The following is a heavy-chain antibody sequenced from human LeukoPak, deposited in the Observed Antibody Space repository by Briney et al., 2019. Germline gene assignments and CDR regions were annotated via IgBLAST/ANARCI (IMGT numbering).Heavy chain of an antibody. CDR2: INHGGDS. V-gene: IGHV4-34*01. CDR1: GGSFRGFY. D-gene: IGHD2-21*02. CDR3: ARSHCGGDCYSSRWQVLYGYYYYYMDV. Sequence: PSETLSLTCAVYGGSFRGFYWSCIRQSPGKGLEWLGEINHGGDSSYNPSLKSRLTFSVDMSKNQFSLKLRSLTAADTAVYYCARSHCGGDCYSSRWQVLYGYYYYYMDVWGKGTTVTVSS. J-gene: IGHJ6*03.